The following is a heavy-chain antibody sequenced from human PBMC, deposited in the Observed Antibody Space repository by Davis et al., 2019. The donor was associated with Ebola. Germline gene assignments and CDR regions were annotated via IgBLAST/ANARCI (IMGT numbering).Heavy chain of an antibody. CDR3: ARGGERSDWFDP. Sequence: SETLSLTCAVFGGSISSGGYSWNWIRQPPGKGLEWIGHIYYSGNTYYNPSLKTRVTISIDRSKNQFSLNLVSVTAADTAVYYCARGGERSDWFDPWGQGTLVTVSS. D-gene: IGHD1-26*01. V-gene: IGHV4-30-2*01. CDR2: IYYSGNT. CDR1: GGSISSGGYS. J-gene: IGHJ5*02.